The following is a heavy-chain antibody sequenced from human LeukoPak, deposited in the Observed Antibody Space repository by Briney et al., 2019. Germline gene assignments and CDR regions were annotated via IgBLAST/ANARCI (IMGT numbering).Heavy chain of an antibody. CDR2: IYTSGST. V-gene: IGHV4-4*07. J-gene: IGHJ4*02. D-gene: IGHD4-17*01. CDR1: GGSISSYY. CDR3: ARVFTDYGDYLNYFDY. Sequence: SETLSLTCTVSGGSISSYYWSWIRRPAGKGLEWIGRIYTSGSTNYNPSLKSRVTMSVDTSKNQFSLKLSSVTAADTAVYYCARVFTDYGDYLNYFDYWGQGTLVTVSS.